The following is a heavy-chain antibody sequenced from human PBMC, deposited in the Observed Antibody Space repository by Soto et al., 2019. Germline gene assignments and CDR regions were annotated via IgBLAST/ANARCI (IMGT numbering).Heavy chain of an antibody. D-gene: IGHD3-10*01. CDR2: ISSSGSTI. V-gene: IGHV3-11*01. CDR1: GFTFSDYY. CDR3: ARVGITMVRGVTHFDY. J-gene: IGHJ4*02. Sequence: GGSLRLSCAASGFTFSDYYMSWIRQAPGKGLEWVSYISSSGSTIYYADSVKGRFTISRDNAKNSLYLQMNSLRAEDTAVYYCARVGITMVRGVTHFDYWGQGTLVTVSS.